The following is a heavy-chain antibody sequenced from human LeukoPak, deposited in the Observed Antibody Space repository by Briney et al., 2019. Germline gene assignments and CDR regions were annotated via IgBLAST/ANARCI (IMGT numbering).Heavy chain of an antibody. CDR1: GFAFSSYG. Sequence: PGGSLRLSCAASGFAFSSYGMSWGRQAPGKGLEWVANIKEDGSEKYYVDSVKGRFTVFRDNAKKSLYLQMNSLRDEDTAVYYCATPMRFDYWGQGTLVTVSS. J-gene: IGHJ4*02. CDR2: IKEDGSEK. V-gene: IGHV3-7*05. CDR3: ATPMRFDY.